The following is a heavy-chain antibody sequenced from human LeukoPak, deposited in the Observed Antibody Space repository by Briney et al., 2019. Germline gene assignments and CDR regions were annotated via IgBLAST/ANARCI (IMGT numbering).Heavy chain of an antibody. CDR3: VRDRPNYYGPGAYYKRDGDY. CDR1: GFTFGTYA. D-gene: IGHD3-10*01. V-gene: IGHV3-23*01. CDR2: ITGSGGTT. J-gene: IGHJ4*02. Sequence: PGGSLGLSCAASGFTFGTYAMSWVRQAPGKGLEWVSSITGSGGTTFYTDSGKGRFTISRDNSKNTLYLQMNSLRAEDSAIYYCVRDRPNYYGPGAYYKRDGDYWGQGTLVTVSS.